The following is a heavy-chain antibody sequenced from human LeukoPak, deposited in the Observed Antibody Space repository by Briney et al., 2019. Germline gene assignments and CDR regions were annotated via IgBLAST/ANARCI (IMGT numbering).Heavy chain of an antibody. D-gene: IGHD6-13*01. CDR1: GGSIDSNS. CDR3: ARRSSSWKNWFDP. J-gene: IGHJ5*02. Sequence: SETLSLTCTVSGGSIDSNSWTWIRQPPGKGLEWIGYIYYSGTTNYNPSLKSRVTMSVDMSKNQFSLILSSVTAADTAVYYCARRSSSWKNWFDPWGQGTLVTVSS. V-gene: IGHV4-59*01. CDR2: IYYSGTT.